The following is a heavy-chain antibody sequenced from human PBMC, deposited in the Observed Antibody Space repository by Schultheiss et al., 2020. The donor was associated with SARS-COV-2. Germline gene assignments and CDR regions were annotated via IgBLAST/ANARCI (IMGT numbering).Heavy chain of an antibody. CDR2: ISYDGGNR. D-gene: IGHD2-2*01. CDR3: ARLNNAFVAFDI. J-gene: IGHJ3*02. CDR1: GFTFSNAW. V-gene: IGHV3-30*01. Sequence: GGPLRLSCAASGFTFSNAWMNWVRQAPGKGLEWVAVISYDGGNRYYADSVKGRFTISRENSKNTLYLQMNSLRADDTALYYCARLNNAFVAFDILGQGTMVTVSS.